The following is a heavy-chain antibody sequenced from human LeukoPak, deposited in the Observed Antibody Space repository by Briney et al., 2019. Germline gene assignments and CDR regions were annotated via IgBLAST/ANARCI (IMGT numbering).Heavy chain of an antibody. CDR3: ARVVVVAATLYYYYYYMDV. V-gene: IGHV4-34*01. CDR2: INHSGST. Sequence: GSLRLSCAASGFTFSSYSMNWIRQPPGKGLEWIGEINHSGSTNYNPSLKSRVTISVDTSKNQFSLKLSSVTAADTAVYYCARVVVVAATLYYYYYYMDVWGKGTTVTVSS. D-gene: IGHD2-15*01. CDR1: GFTFSSYS. J-gene: IGHJ6*03.